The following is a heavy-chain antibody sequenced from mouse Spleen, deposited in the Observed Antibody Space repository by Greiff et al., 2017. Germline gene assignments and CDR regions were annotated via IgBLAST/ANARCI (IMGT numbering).Heavy chain of an antibody. Sequence: QVQLQQPGAELVMPGASVKLSCKASGYTFTSYWMHWVKQRPGQGLEWIGEIDPSDSYTNYNQKFKGKATLTVDKSSSTAYMQLSSLTSEDSAVYYCARSAFITTAPYAMDYWGQGTSVTVSS. CDR3: ARSAFITTAPYAMDY. D-gene: IGHD1-1*01. J-gene: IGHJ4*01. CDR1: GYTFTSYW. CDR2: IDPSDSYT. V-gene: IGHV1-69*01.